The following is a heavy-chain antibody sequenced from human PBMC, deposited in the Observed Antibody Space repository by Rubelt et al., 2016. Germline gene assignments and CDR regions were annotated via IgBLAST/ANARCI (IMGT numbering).Heavy chain of an antibody. CDR3: AGARLHEGGGWFDP. Sequence: PSETLSLTCTVSGFSMSSGYYWGWIRQPPGKGLEWIASIYRSASTYYNPSLKSRVPISVDTSKNQFSLKLSSVTAADTAVYYCAGARLHEGGGWFDPWGQGTLVTVSS. J-gene: IGHJ5*02. V-gene: IGHV4-38-2*02. CDR2: IYRSAST. D-gene: IGHD4-11*01. CDR1: GFSMSSGYY.